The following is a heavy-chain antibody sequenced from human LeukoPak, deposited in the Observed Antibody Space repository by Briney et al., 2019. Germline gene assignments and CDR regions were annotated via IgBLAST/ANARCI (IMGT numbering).Heavy chain of an antibody. CDR3: AREGSSAFFSWFDP. V-gene: IGHV4-59*11. Sequence: SETLSLTCAVYGGSLSGHYWSWIRQPPGKGLEWIGYVYSSGGTNRNPSLKSRVTMSVDMSRNQVSLKLRPVTPADTAVYYCAREGSSAFFSWFDPWGQGTLVTVSS. CDR1: GGSLSGHY. J-gene: IGHJ5*02. CDR2: VYSSGGT. D-gene: IGHD2-2*01.